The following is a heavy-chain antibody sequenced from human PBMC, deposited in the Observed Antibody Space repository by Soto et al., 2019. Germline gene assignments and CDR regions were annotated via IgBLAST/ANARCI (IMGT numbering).Heavy chain of an antibody. D-gene: IGHD3-10*01. Sequence: ASVKVSCKASGYTFTSYYISWVRQAPGQGLEWMGWISGYNGNTNYAQKLQGRVTMTRDTSTSTVYMEVSSLRSEDTAVYYCSRVDPGETSPFDHWGQGTLVTVSS. V-gene: IGHV1-18*01. CDR2: ISGYNGNT. CDR3: SRVDPGETSPFDH. CDR1: GYTFTSYY. J-gene: IGHJ4*02.